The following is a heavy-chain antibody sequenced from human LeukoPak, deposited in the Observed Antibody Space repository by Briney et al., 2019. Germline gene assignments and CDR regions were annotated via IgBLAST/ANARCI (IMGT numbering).Heavy chain of an antibody. J-gene: IGHJ4*02. CDR2: IYTSEST. CDR1: GDSISSDGYY. Sequence: PSETLSLTCTVSGDSISSDGYYWNWIRQHPGKGLEWIGYIYTSESTYYNPSLKNRVSISVDSSKNQFSLQLTSVAAADTAVYYCARGIYFHDTSGYPDHWGQGTLVTVSS. V-gene: IGHV4-31*03. D-gene: IGHD3-22*01. CDR3: ARGIYFHDTSGYPDH.